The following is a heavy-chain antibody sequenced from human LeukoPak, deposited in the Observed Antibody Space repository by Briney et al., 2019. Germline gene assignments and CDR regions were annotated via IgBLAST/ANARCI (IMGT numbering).Heavy chain of an antibody. J-gene: IGHJ6*03. CDR1: GYSFTSYG. CDR2: MNPNSGNT. V-gene: IGHV1-8*01. D-gene: IGHD2-2*01. Sequence: ASVKVSCTTSGYSFTSYGINWLRQATGQGLEWMGWMNPNSGNTGYAQKFQGRVTMTRNTSISTAYMELSSLRSEDTAVYYCARASRTFDYYYTMDVWAKGTTVTVSS. CDR3: ARASRTFDYYYTMDV.